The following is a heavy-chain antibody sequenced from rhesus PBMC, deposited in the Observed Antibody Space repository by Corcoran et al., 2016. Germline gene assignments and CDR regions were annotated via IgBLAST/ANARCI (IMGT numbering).Heavy chain of an antibody. Sequence: QVQLQESGPGLVKPLETLSLPCAVSGGSISSNYWSWLRQPPGKGLVWGGYIYGSGSITNYNPSLKSRVTLSVDTSKNQFSLKLSSVTAADTAVYYCAREIFGVVMFDYWGRGVLVTVSS. D-gene: IGHD3-3*01. CDR3: AREIFGVVMFDY. CDR1: GGSISSNY. CDR2: IYGSGSIT. V-gene: IGHV4S11*01. J-gene: IGHJ4*01.